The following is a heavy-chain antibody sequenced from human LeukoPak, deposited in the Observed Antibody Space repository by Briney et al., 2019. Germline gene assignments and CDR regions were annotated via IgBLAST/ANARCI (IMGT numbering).Heavy chain of an antibody. CDR1: GFTFSSYW. J-gene: IGHJ4*02. Sequence: GGSLRLSCAASGFTFSSYWMHWVRQTPGKGLVWVSRISSDGSSADYADSVKGRFTISRDNARDTLYLQTNSLRAEDTAVYYCARRRTSGDLDYWGQGTLVTVSS. V-gene: IGHV3-74*01. CDR3: ARRRTSGDLDY. CDR2: ISSDGSSA. D-gene: IGHD2-2*01.